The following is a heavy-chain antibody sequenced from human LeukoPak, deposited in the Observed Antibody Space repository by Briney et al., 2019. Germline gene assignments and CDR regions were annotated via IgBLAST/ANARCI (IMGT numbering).Heavy chain of an antibody. J-gene: IGHJ5*02. CDR3: ASAGYSSSWQNWFDP. CDR1: RGSISSYY. Sequence: SETLSLTCTVSRGSISSYYWSWIRQPPGKGLEWIGYIYYSGSTNYNPSLKSRVTISVDTSKNQFSLKLSSVTAADTAVYYCASAGYSSSWQNWFDPWGQGTLVTVSS. D-gene: IGHD6-13*01. V-gene: IGHV4-59*01. CDR2: IYYSGST.